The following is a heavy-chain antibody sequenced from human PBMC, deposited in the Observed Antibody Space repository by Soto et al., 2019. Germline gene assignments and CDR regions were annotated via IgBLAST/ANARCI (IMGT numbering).Heavy chain of an antibody. Sequence: QVQLVESGGGVVQPGRSLRLSCAASGFTFSSYGMHWVRQAPGKWLEWVAVISYDGSNKYYADSVKGRFTISRDNSKNTLYLQMNSLRAEDTAVYYCARQVVVVAATYYYYYGMDVWGQGTTVTVSS. CDR1: GFTFSSYG. CDR2: ISYDGSNK. V-gene: IGHV3-30*03. J-gene: IGHJ6*02. D-gene: IGHD2-15*01. CDR3: ARQVVVVAATYYYYYGMDV.